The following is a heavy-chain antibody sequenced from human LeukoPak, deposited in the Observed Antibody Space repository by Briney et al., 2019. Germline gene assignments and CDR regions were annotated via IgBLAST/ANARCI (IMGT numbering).Heavy chain of an antibody. CDR2: IYYSGST. D-gene: IGHD4-11*01. CDR1: GGSISSSSYY. CDR3: AIHEFYSNYFDY. V-gene: IGHV4-39*01. Sequence: SETLSLTCTVSGGSISSSSYYWGWIRQPPGKGLEWIGSIYYSGSTYYNPSLKSRVTISVDTSKNQFSLKLSSVTAADTAVYYCAIHEFYSNYFDYWGQGTLVTVSS. J-gene: IGHJ4*02.